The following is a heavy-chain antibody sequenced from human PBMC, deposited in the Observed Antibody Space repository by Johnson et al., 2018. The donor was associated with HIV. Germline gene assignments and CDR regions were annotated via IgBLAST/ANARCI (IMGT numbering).Heavy chain of an antibody. CDR3: ARDMGEMATPIRGLDAFDI. CDR2: IHNDGSNK. Sequence: QVQLVESGGGLIQPGRSLRLSCAASGFTFSTYGMHWVRQAPGKGLEWVAFIHNDGSNKYYADSVKGRFTISRDNSKNTLYLQLNSLRAEDTAVYYCARDMGEMATPIRGLDAFDIWGQGTMVTVSS. J-gene: IGHJ3*02. V-gene: IGHV3-30*03. CDR1: GFTFSTYG. D-gene: IGHD5-24*01.